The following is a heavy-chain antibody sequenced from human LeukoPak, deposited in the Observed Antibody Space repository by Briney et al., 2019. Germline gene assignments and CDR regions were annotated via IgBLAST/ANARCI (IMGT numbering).Heavy chain of an antibody. D-gene: IGHD6-19*01. CDR1: GGTFSSYA. J-gene: IGHJ4*02. Sequence: ASVKVSFKASGGTFSSYAFSWVRQAPGQGLEWMGGIIPIFGTANYAQKFQVRVTITADTSTSTAYMELSSLRSDDTAVYYCARGSRTGWYYFDYWGQGTLVTVSS. CDR2: IIPIFGTA. V-gene: IGHV1-69*06. CDR3: ARGSRTGWYYFDY.